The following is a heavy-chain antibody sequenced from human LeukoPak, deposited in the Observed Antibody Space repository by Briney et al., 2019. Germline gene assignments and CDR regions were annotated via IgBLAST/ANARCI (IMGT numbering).Heavy chain of an antibody. CDR3: ARARNYYDSSGSGAFDI. D-gene: IGHD3-22*01. CDR1: GGSISSYY. V-gene: IGHV4-4*07. J-gene: IGHJ3*02. Sequence: SETLSLTCTVSGGSISSYYWSWIRQPAGKGLEWIGRIYTSGSTNYNPSLKSRVTMSVDTSKNQFSLKLSSVTAADTAVYYRARARNYYDSSGSGAFDIWGQGTMVTVSS. CDR2: IYTSGST.